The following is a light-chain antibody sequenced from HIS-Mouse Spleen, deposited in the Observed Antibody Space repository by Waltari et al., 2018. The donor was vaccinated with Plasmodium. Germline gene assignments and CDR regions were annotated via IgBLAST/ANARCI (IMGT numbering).Light chain of an antibody. CDR2: EDS. CDR1: AFPKKY. J-gene: IGLJ3*02. Sequence: SYELTQPPSVSVSPGPTARITCPGAAFPKKYPFWYQQKSGQAPVLVIYEDSKRPSGIPERFSGSSSGTMATLTISGAQVEDEADYYCYSTDSSGNHRVFGGGTKLTVL. CDR3: YSTDSSGNHRV. V-gene: IGLV3-10*01.